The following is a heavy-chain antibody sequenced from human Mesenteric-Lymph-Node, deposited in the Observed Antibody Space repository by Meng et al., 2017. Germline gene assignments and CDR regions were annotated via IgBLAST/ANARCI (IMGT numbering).Heavy chain of an antibody. CDR1: GASTPSTIYH. CDR3: ARRVHDGSGHHYFDY. V-gene: IGHV4-39*01. D-gene: IGHD3-22*01. Sequence: PRASGPGSLKPSDTLSLTCTVSGASTPSTIYHWDWIRKSPAKGLEWIGTIGYSGTIVYNPSLSSRVTMTLDTSKNQFSLKLSSVTAPDTAVYYCARRVHDGSGHHYFDYWGQGTLVTVSS. CDR2: IGYSGTI. J-gene: IGHJ4*02.